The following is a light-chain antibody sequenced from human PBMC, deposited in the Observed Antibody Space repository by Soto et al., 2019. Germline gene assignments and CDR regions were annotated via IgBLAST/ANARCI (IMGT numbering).Light chain of an antibody. CDR2: GAS. V-gene: IGKV3-20*01. J-gene: IGKJ1*01. CDR1: QSVRSSY. Sequence: ETMLTQSPGTLSLSPGERATLSCRASQSVRSSYLAWYQQKPGQTPRLLIYGASSRATGIPDRFSGSGSGTDFTLTISRLEPEDFAVYFCQQYSSPPATFGQGTKVEIK. CDR3: QQYSSPPAT.